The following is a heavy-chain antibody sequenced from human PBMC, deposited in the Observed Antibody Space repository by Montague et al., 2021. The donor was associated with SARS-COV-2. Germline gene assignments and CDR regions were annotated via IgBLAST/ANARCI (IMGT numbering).Heavy chain of an antibody. CDR2: ISDSGRNT. V-gene: IGHV3-48*03. CDR1: GFTFSSFE. J-gene: IGHJ5*02. D-gene: IGHD5-18*01. Sequence: SLRLSCAASGFTFSSFEMTWVRQAPGKGLEWISHISDSGRNTFCADSVKGRFTVSRDNAKNSLYLQMNSLRAEDTALYFCAGDQSCSYGFGHWGQGTLVTVSS. CDR3: AGDQSCSYGFGH.